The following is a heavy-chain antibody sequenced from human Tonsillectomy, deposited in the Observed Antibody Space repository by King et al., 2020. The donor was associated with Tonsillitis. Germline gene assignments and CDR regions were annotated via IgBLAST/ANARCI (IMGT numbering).Heavy chain of an antibody. V-gene: IGHV3-7*03. CDR1: GFTLSSYW. J-gene: IGHJ4*02. CDR3: ARDPGGNAPY. Sequence: VQLVESGGGLVQPGGSLGLSCAASGFTLSSYWMSWVRQAPGKGLEWVANIKQDGSEKNYVDSVKGRFTVTRDNPYNSLYLQMNSLRAEDTAEYYCARDPGGNAPYWGQGTLVTVYS. D-gene: IGHD3-16*01. CDR2: IKQDGSEK.